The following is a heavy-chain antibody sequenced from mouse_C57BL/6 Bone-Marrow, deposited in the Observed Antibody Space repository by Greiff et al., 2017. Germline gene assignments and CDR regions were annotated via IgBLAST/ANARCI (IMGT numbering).Heavy chain of an antibody. CDR1: GYTFTDYY. CDR2: IFPGSGST. V-gene: IGHV1-75*01. Sequence: QVQLQQSGPELVKPGASVKISCKASGYTFTDYYINWVKQRPGQGLEWIGWIFPGSGSTYYNEKFKGKATLTVDKSSSTAYMLLSSLTSEDSAVYFYAREGYGSCYDYAMGYWGQGTSVTVSS. D-gene: IGHD1-1*01. J-gene: IGHJ4*01. CDR3: AREGYGSCYDYAMGY.